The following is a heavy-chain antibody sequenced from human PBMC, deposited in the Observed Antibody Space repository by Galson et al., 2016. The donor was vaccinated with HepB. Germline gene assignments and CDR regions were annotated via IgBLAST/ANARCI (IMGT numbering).Heavy chain of an antibody. Sequence: SLRLSCAASEFRFSTFAMNWVRQTPAKGLEWVSGITDNGAYTNYADSVKGRFIISRDKTKNTLFLQMNSLRAEDTAVYYCAEDALLLWGSPTDCWGQGTLVTVSS. CDR1: EFRFSTFA. CDR3: AEDALLLWGSPTDC. J-gene: IGHJ4*02. CDR2: ITDNGAYT. D-gene: IGHD3-16*01. V-gene: IGHV3-23*01.